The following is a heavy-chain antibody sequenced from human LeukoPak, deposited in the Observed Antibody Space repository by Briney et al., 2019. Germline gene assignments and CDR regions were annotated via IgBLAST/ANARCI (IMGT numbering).Heavy chain of an antibody. CDR3: ARGGSFEWEPHNSFDP. CDR2: ISSRGRII. CDR1: GFTFSSYA. V-gene: IGHV3-48*04. J-gene: IGHJ5*02. Sequence: PGGSLRLSCAASGFTFSSYAVSWVRQAPGKGLERVSYISSRGRIIYYADSVRGRFTISRDNAKNSLYLQMNSLRAEDTAAYYCARGGSFEWEPHNSFDPWGQGTLVTVSS. D-gene: IGHD1-26*01.